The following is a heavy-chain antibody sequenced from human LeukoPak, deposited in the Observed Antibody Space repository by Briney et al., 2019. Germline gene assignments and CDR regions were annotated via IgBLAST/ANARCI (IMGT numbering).Heavy chain of an antibody. CDR1: GFTFSDHY. CDR3: AISSSWALPFDY. D-gene: IGHD6-13*01. J-gene: IGHJ4*02. Sequence: GGSLRLSCAASGFTFSDHYMDWVRKAPGKGLEWVGRTRNKANSYTTEYAASVKGRFTISRDDSKNSLYLQMNSLKTEDTAVYYCAISSSWALPFDYWGQGTLVTVSS. V-gene: IGHV3-72*01. CDR2: TRNKANSYTT.